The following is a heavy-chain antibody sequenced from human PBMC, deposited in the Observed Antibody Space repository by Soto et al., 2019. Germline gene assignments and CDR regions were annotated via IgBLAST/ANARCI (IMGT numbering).Heavy chain of an antibody. CDR3: ASVRRYCSSTSCYVPYYYYGMDV. J-gene: IGHJ6*02. CDR1: GGSISSYY. Sequence: SETLSLTCTVSGGSISSYYWSWIRQPPGKGLEWIGYIYYSGSTNYNPSLKSRVTISVDTSKNQFSLKLSSVTAADTAVYYCASVRRYCSSTSCYVPYYYYGMDVWGQGTTVTVSS. V-gene: IGHV4-59*08. D-gene: IGHD2-2*01. CDR2: IYYSGST.